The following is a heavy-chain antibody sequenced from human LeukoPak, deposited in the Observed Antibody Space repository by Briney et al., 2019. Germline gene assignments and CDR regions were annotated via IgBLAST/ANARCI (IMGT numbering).Heavy chain of an antibody. CDR3: ASRNQDCTNGVCYPST. CDR2: ISWNSGSI. CDR1: GFTFDDYA. Sequence: GGSLRLSCAASGFTFDDYAMHWVRQAPGKGLEWVSGISWNSGSIVYADSVKGRFTISRDNAKNSLYLQMNSLRAEDTALCYCASRNQDCTNGVCYPSTWGKGTTVTVSS. V-gene: IGHV3-9*01. D-gene: IGHD2-8*01. J-gene: IGHJ6*04.